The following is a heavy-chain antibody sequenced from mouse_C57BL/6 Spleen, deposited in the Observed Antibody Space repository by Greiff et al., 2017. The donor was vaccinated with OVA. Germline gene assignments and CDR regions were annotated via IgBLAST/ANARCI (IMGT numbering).Heavy chain of an antibody. CDR1: GYTFTSYW. CDR3: ASSHYYGSSQFAY. J-gene: IGHJ3*01. V-gene: IGHV1-52*01. Sequence: VQLQQPGAELVRPGSSVKLSCKASGYTFTSYWMHWVKQRPIQGLEWIGNIDPSDSETHYNQKFKDKATLTVDKSSSTAYMQLSSLTSEDSAVYYCASSHYYGSSQFAYWGQGTLVTVSA. CDR2: IDPSDSET. D-gene: IGHD1-1*01.